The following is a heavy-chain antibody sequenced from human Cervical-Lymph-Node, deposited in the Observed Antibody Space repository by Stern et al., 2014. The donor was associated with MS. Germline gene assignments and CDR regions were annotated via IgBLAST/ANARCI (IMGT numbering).Heavy chain of an antibody. CDR1: GFTFTSSA. CDR2: IAVGSGNT. D-gene: IGHD3-9*01. Sequence: QLVESGPEVKKPGTSVKVSCKASGFTFTSSAVQWVRQARGQRLEWIGWIAVGSGNTNYAQKFQERVTITRDMSTSTAYMELSSLRSEDTAVYYCAADQSVRYFDWLLYRYYGMDVWGQGTTVTVSS. J-gene: IGHJ6*02. CDR3: AADQSVRYFDWLLYRYYGMDV. V-gene: IGHV1-58*01.